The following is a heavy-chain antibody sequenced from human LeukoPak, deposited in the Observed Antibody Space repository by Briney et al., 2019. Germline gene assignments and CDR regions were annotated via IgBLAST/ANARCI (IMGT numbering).Heavy chain of an antibody. CDR3: ARDLAIIAVAAYYFDY. D-gene: IGHD6-19*01. V-gene: IGHV1-69*04. CDR1: GGTFSSYA. J-gene: IGHJ4*02. CDR2: IIPILGIA. Sequence: ASVKVSCKASGGTFSSYAISWVRQAPGQGLEWMGRIIPILGIANYAQKFQGRVTITADKSTSTAYMELSSLRSEDTAVYYCARDLAIIAVAAYYFDYWGQGTLVTVSS.